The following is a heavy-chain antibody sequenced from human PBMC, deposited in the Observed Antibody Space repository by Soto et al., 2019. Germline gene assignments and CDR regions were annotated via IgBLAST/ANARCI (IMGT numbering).Heavy chain of an antibody. CDR3: ARNRGGGYSSGWYYYYGMDV. CDR1: GYTFTSYA. J-gene: IGHJ6*02. V-gene: IGHV1-3*01. D-gene: IGHD6-19*01. Sequence: QVQLVQSGAEVKKPGASVKVSYKASGYTFTSYAMHWVRQAPGQRLEWMGWINAGNGNTKYSQKFQGRVTITRDTSASTAYMELSSLRSEDTAVYYCARNRGGGYSSGWYYYYGMDVWGQGTTVTVSS. CDR2: INAGNGNT.